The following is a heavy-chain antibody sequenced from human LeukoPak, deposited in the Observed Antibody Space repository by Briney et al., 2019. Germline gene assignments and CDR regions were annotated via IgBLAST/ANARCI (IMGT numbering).Heavy chain of an antibody. CDR2: INTKSGMT. Sequence: ASVKVSCKASGYTFTRYDINWVRQATGQGLEWMGWINTKSGMTGHAQKFQGRITITKDTSISTVYMELSSLSSEDTAVYFCASGVSMAYPDYWGQGTLVTVSS. CDR3: ASGVSMAYPDY. D-gene: IGHD3-10*01. J-gene: IGHJ4*02. CDR1: GYTFTRYD. V-gene: IGHV1-8*03.